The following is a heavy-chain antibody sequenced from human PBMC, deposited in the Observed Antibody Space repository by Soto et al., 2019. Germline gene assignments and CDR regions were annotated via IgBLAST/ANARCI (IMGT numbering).Heavy chain of an antibody. CDR2: IIPIFGTA. CDR3: ARSIVVVVAATPSWFDP. V-gene: IGHV1-69*12. Sequence: QVQLVQSGAEVKKPGSSVKVSCKASGGTFSSYAISWVRQAPGQGLEWMGGIIPIFGTANYAQKFQGRVTITADESTSTGYMELSSLRSEDTAVYYCARSIVVVVAATPSWFDPWGQGTLVTVSS. D-gene: IGHD2-15*01. CDR1: GGTFSSYA. J-gene: IGHJ5*02.